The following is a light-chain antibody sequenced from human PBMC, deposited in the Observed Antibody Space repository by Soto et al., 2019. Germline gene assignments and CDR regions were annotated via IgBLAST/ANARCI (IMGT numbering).Light chain of an antibody. J-gene: IGKJ1*01. CDR1: QSVTSGY. V-gene: IGKV3-20*01. Sequence: EIVLTQSPGTLSLSPGDGATLSCRASQSVTSGYLAWYQQKPGQAPSLLIYGAYRRAAGIPDRFSGSGSGTDFTLSISRLEPEDFAVYWCQHYGNSPTFGQGTRVQIK. CDR3: QHYGNSPT. CDR2: GAY.